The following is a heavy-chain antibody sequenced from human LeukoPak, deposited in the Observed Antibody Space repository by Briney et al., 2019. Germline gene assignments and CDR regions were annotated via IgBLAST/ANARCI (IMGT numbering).Heavy chain of an antibody. CDR1: GGSLSGYY. J-gene: IGHJ6*03. V-gene: IGHV4-34*01. Sequence: PSETLSLTCAVYGGSLSGYYWSWIRQPPGKGLEWIGEINHSGSTNYNPSLKSRVTISVDTSKNQFSLKLSSVTAADTAVYYCARVREQWLVSYYYYYMDVWGKGTTVTVSS. D-gene: IGHD6-19*01. CDR3: ARVREQWLVSYYYYYMDV. CDR2: INHSGST.